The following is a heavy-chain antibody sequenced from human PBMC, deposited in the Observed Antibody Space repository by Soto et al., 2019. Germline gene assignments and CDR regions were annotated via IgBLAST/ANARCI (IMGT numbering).Heavy chain of an antibody. Sequence: PSETMALTCTVSGGSISSGGYYWSWIRQSPGQGPEWIGEVNYSGGTNYNPSLESRVIISLDTSKSQFSLRLNSMTAADTAVYFCARGRYSYGFDSWGQGNLVTVSS. CDR3: ARGRYSYGFDS. CDR2: VNYSGGT. D-gene: IGHD5-18*01. V-gene: IGHV4-39*07. CDR1: GGSISSGGYY. J-gene: IGHJ4*02.